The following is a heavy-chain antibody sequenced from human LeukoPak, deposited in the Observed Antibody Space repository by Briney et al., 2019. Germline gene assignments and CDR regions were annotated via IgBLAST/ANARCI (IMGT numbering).Heavy chain of an antibody. D-gene: IGHD3-22*01. CDR2: ISHSGGST. Sequence: GGSLRLSCAASGFTFSSYAMSWVRQAPGKGLEWVSAISHSGGSTYYADSVRGRFTISRDNSKNTLYLQMNSLRAEDTAVYYCAKDSGYYDSSGPKGYWGQGTLVTVSS. V-gene: IGHV3-23*01. CDR3: AKDSGYYDSSGPKGY. CDR1: GFTFSSYA. J-gene: IGHJ4*02.